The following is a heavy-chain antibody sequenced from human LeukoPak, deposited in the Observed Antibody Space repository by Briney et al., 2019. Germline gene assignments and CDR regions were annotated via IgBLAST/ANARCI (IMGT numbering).Heavy chain of an antibody. Sequence: GGSLRLSCAASGFTFSDYYMSWIRQAPGKGLEWISYITSSGSYTNYADSVKGRFTISRDNAKNSLYLQMNSLRAEDTAVYYCARWRYCSGGSCPPGWFDPWGQGTLVTVS. CDR1: GFTFSDYY. V-gene: IGHV3-11*06. J-gene: IGHJ5*02. D-gene: IGHD2-15*01. CDR3: ARWRYCSGGSCPPGWFDP. CDR2: ITSSGSYT.